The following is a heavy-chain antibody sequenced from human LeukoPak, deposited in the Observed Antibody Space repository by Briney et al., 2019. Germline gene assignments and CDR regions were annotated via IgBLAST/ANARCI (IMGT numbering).Heavy chain of an antibody. J-gene: IGHJ4*02. Sequence: PGGSLRLSCAASGFTFNNYPMSWVRQAQGKGLEWISVISGSSVDTAYAEYVKGRFTISRDNSRNTLYLQMNSLRAEDTAMYYCVRVSQQTFDYWGQGTLVTVSS. CDR1: GFTFNNYP. D-gene: IGHD1/OR15-1a*01. CDR3: VRVSQQTFDY. CDR2: ISGSSVDT. V-gene: IGHV3-23*01.